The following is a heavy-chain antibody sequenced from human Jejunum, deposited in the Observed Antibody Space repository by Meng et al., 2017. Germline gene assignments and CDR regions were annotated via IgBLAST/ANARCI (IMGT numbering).Heavy chain of an antibody. Sequence: GESLKISCAASGFTFSNYWMTWVRLAPGKGLEWVANIQQDGNDKYYVDSVKGRFIISRDNAKNSLYLQMNSLRAEDTAVYYCARDPHFPYRDGYYFWGQGTQVTVSS. V-gene: IGHV3-7*01. CDR1: GFTFSNYW. CDR2: IQQDGNDK. J-gene: IGHJ4*02. D-gene: IGHD5-24*01. CDR3: ARDPHFPYRDGYYF.